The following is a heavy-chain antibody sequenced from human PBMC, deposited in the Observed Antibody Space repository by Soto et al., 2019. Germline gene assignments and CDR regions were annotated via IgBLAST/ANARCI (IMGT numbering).Heavy chain of an antibody. D-gene: IGHD2-15*01. J-gene: IGHJ5*02. Sequence: PSQILSLTCTVSGGSVSSGSYYWSWIRQPPGKGLEWIGYIYYSGSTNYNPSLKSRVTISVDTSKNQFSLKLSSVTAADTAVYYCARADVGDIVVVVAATGSDPWFDPWGQGTLVTVSS. CDR2: IYYSGST. CDR1: GGSVSSGSYY. V-gene: IGHV4-61*01. CDR3: ARADVGDIVVVVAATGSDPWFDP.